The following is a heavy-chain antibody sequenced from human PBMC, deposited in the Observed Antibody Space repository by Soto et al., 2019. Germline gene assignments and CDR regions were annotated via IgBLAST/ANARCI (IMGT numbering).Heavy chain of an antibody. CDR1: GFTVSSYA. CDR2: ISYDGSNK. D-gene: IGHD2-15*01. V-gene: IGHV3-30-3*01. Sequence: GSLRLGCAASGFTVSSYAMHWVRQAPGKGLEWVAVISYDGSNKYYADSVKGRFTISRDNSKNTLYLQMNSLRAEDTAVYYCATAYVVVVAATMGAFDVWGQGTTVTVSS. J-gene: IGHJ3*01. CDR3: ATAYVVVVAATMGAFDV.